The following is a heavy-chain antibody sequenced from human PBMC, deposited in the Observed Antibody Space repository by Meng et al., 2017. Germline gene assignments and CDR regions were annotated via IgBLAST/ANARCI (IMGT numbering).Heavy chain of an antibody. CDR1: GFTFSSYA. V-gene: IGHV3-33*01. J-gene: IGHJ5*02. D-gene: IGHD3-16*02. CDR2: IWYDGSNK. CDR3: ARDRYYDYVWGSYRYNDWFDP. Sequence: GESLKISCAASGFTFSSYAMHWVRQAPGKGLEWVAVIWYDGSNKYYADSVKGRFTISRDNSKNTLYLQMNSLRAEDTAVYYCARDRYYDYVWGSYRYNDWFDPWGQGTLVTVSS.